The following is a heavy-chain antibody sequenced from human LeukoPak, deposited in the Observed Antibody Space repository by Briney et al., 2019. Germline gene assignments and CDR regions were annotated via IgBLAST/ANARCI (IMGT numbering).Heavy chain of an antibody. CDR2: IYDSGST. Sequence: SQTLSLTCAVSGVSISSGGYSWSWIRQPPGKGLEWIGFIYDSGSTYYNPSLKSRVTISVDRSKNQFSLKLSSVTAADTAVYYCARGRVAPHYYYYYYMDVWGKGTTVTVSS. CDR1: GVSISSGGYS. J-gene: IGHJ6*03. D-gene: IGHD3-3*01. V-gene: IGHV4-30-2*01. CDR3: ARGRVAPHYYYYYYMDV.